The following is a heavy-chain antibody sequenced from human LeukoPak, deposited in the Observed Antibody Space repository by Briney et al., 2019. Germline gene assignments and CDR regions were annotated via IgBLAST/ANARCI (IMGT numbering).Heavy chain of an antibody. Sequence: ASVKVSCKASGYTFTGYYMHWVRQAPGQGLEWMGWINPGSGGTNYAQKFQGRVTMTRDTSISTAYMELSRLRSDDTAVYYCARDTAYYFDYWGQGTLVTVSS. CDR3: ARDTAYYFDY. D-gene: IGHD4-17*01. CDR1: GYTFTGYY. CDR2: INPGSGGT. J-gene: IGHJ4*02. V-gene: IGHV1-2*02.